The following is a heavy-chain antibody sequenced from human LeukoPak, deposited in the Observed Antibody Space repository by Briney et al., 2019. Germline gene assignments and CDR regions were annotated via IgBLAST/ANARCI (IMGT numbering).Heavy chain of an antibody. CDR1: GFTFSSYA. CDR3: AKDSSWGFLESHYFDY. J-gene: IGHJ4*02. Sequence: GGSLRLSCAASGFTFSSYAMSWVRQAPGKGLEWVSAISGSGGSTYYADSVKGRFTISRDNSKNTLYLQMNSLRAEDTAVYYCAKDSSWGFLESHYFDYWGRGTLVTVSS. V-gene: IGHV3-23*01. D-gene: IGHD3-3*01. CDR2: ISGSGGST.